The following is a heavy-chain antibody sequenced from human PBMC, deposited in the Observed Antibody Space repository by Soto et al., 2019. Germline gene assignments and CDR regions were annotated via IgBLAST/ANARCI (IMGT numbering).Heavy chain of an antibody. CDR1: GFTFSSSW. J-gene: IGHJ3*02. D-gene: IGHD1-26*01. CDR2: ISSNGSST. CDR3: ARDGGGSHAFDI. V-gene: IGHV3-64*01. Sequence: GGSLRLSCAASGFTFSSSWMHWVRQAPGKGLVYVSRISSNGSSTSYANSVKGRFTISRDNSKNTLYLQMGSLRAEDTAVYYCARDGGGSHAFDIWGQGTMVTVSS.